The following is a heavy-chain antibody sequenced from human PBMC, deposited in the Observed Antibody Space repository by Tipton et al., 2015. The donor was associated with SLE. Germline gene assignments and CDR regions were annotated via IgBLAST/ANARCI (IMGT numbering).Heavy chain of an antibody. V-gene: IGHV4-59*01. CDR1: GDSIRSYY. J-gene: IGHJ2*01. Sequence: TLSLTCSVSGDSIRSYYWSWIRQPPGKGLEWIGYIYYSGSTNYNPSLKSRVTISVDTSKNQFSLKLSSVTAADTAVYYCARLQWLVLNWYFDLWGPWPPGHCLL. CDR2: IYYSGST. CDR3: ARLQWLVLNWYFDL. D-gene: IGHD6-19*01.